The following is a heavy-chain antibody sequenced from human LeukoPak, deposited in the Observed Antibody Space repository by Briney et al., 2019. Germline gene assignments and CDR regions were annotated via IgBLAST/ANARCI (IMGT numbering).Heavy chain of an antibody. Sequence: GGSLRLSCAASGFTFSNAWMSWVRQAPGKGLEWVGRIKSKTDGGTTDYAAPVKGRFTISRDDSKNTLYLQMNSLKTEDTAVYYCTRDIGRSSSVSYYYYYYMDVWGKGTTVTVSS. CDR2: IKSKTDGGTT. CDR1: GFTFSNAW. D-gene: IGHD6-6*01. V-gene: IGHV3-15*01. J-gene: IGHJ6*03. CDR3: TRDIGRSSSVSYYYYYYMDV.